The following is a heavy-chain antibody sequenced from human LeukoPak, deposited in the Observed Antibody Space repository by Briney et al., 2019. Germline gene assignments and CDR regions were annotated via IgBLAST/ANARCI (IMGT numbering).Heavy chain of an antibody. CDR3: AVAGLTYWYFDL. V-gene: IGHV3-21*01. D-gene: IGHD6-19*01. J-gene: IGHJ2*01. CDR1: GFTFSSYS. Sequence: GGSLRLSCAASGFTFSSYSMNWVRQAPGKGLEWVSSISRSSDYTYYADSVKGRLTISRDNAKNSLYLQMHSLRAEDTAVYYCAVAGLTYWYFDLWGRGTLVTVSS. CDR2: ISRSSDYT.